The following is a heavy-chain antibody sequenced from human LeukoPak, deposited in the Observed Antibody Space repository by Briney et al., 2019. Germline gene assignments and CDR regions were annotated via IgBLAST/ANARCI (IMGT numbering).Heavy chain of an antibody. CDR2: INPNSGGT. D-gene: IGHD3-3*01. Sequence: GASVKVSCKASGYTFTGYYMHWVRRAPGQGLEWMGWINPNSGGTNYAQKFQGRVTMTRDPSISTAYMELSRLRSDDTAVYYCARGSDDFWSGYSPSYWGQGTLVTVSS. CDR3: ARGSDDFWSGYSPSY. CDR1: GYTFTGYY. J-gene: IGHJ4*02. V-gene: IGHV1-2*02.